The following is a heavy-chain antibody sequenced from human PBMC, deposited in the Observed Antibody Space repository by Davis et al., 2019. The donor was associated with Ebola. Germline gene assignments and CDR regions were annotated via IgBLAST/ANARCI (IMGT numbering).Heavy chain of an antibody. CDR2: ISADSGNT. CDR3: ARDRYNWNDFDY. J-gene: IGHJ4*02. Sequence: ASVKVSCEASGYTFTSYGISWVRQAPGQGLEWMGWISADSGNTKYAQNFQGRVTVTTDTSTSTAYMELRSLRSDDTAMYYCARDRYNWNDFDYWGQGTLVTVSS. D-gene: IGHD1-20*01. CDR1: GYTFTSYG. V-gene: IGHV1-18*01.